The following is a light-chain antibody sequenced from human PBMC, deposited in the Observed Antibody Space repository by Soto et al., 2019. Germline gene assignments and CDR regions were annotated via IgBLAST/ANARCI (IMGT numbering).Light chain of an antibody. CDR3: QQYASHSRA. CDR1: QSISHF. J-gene: IGKJ1*01. V-gene: IGKV1-5*01. CDR2: DAS. Sequence: EIQMTQSPSTLSASVGDRVTITCRASQSISHFLAWYQQKPGKVPRLLIYDASNLGSGVPSRFSGSGSGTDFTLTISVLQPDDFTTYYCQQYASHSRAFGQRTKAAIK.